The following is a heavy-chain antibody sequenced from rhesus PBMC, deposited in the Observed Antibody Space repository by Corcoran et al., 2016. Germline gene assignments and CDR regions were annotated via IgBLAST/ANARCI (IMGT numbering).Heavy chain of an antibody. V-gene: IGHV4-160*01. D-gene: IGHD3-3*01. CDR1: GGSISSNY. Sequence: QVQLQESGPGLVKPSETLSLTCAVSGGSISSNYWSWIRQPPGKGLEWIGRIYGGGRSTDYNPSPKSRVTISTDTSRNQFSLKLSSVTAADTAVYYGVRTGNYNIWTGYYQGDLWGQGVLVTVSS. CDR3: VRTGNYNIWTGYYQGDL. J-gene: IGHJ4*01. CDR2: IYGGGRST.